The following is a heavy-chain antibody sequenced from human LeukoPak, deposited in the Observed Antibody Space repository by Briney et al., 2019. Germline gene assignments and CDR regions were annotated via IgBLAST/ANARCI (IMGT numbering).Heavy chain of an antibody. J-gene: IGHJ6*02. CDR2: IYYSGST. CDR3: ARIAGSYYNNYYYYYGMDV. V-gene: IGHV4-61*01. CDR1: GGSIRSSSYY. D-gene: IGHD3-10*01. Sequence: SETLSLTCTVSGGSIRSSSYYWSWIRQPPGKGLEWIGYIYYSGSTNYTPSLKSRVTISVDTSKNQFSLKLSSVTAADTAVYYCARIAGSYYNNYYYYYGMDVWGQGTTVTVSS.